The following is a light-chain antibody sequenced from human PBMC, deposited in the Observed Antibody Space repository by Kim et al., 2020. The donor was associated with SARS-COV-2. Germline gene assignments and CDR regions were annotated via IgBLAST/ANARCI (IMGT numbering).Light chain of an antibody. CDR1: QSVLYNSNNKNY. CDR3: QQYYSTPFT. Sequence: DIVMTQYPDSLAVSLGERATINCKSSQSVLYNSNNKNYLAWYQQKPGQSPNLLIYWASTRESGVPDRFSGSGSGTDFTLTISSLQAEDVAVYYCQQYYSTPFTFGGGTKVDIK. V-gene: IGKV4-1*01. J-gene: IGKJ4*01. CDR2: WAS.